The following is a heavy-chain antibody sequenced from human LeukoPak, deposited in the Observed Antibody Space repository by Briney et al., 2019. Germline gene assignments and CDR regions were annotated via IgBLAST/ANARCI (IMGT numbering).Heavy chain of an antibody. J-gene: IGHJ5*02. CDR1: GYTFTSYD. CDR2: MNPTSGNT. D-gene: IGHD7-27*01. CDR3: ARGRRMGKRFDP. V-gene: IGHV1-8*01. Sequence: ASVKVSCKASGYTFTSYDINWVRQATGQGLEWMGWMNPTSGNTGYAQKFQGRVTMTRNTSISTAYMELSSLRSEDTAVYYCARGRRMGKRFDPWGQGTLVTVSS.